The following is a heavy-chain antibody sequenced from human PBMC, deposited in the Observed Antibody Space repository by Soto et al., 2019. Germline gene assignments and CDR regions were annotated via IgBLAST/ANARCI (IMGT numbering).Heavy chain of an antibody. V-gene: IGHV3-23*01. CDR3: AKRRGAGGHFAY. D-gene: IGHD2-15*01. CDR1: GFTFSSYA. J-gene: IGHJ4*02. Sequence: DVQLLESGGGLVQPEGSLRLSCAASGFTFSSYAMGWVRQGPGKGLEWVAVVSIGGSTHYADSVRGRFTISRDNSKNTLSIQMNSLTAEDTAVYFCAKRRGAGGHFAYWGQGALVTVSS. CDR2: VSIGGST.